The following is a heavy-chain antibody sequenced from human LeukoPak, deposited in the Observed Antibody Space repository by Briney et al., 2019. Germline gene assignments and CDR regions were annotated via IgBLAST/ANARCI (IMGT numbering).Heavy chain of an antibody. Sequence: SETLSLTCAVYGGSFSGYYWSWIRQPPGKGLEWIGEINHSGSTNYNPSLKSRVTISVDTSKNQFSLKLSSATAADTAVYYCARHPSRLTIFGVVLFDYWGQGTLVTVSS. J-gene: IGHJ4*02. CDR3: ARHPSRLTIFGVVLFDY. CDR1: GGSFSGYY. D-gene: IGHD3-3*01. CDR2: INHSGST. V-gene: IGHV4-34*01.